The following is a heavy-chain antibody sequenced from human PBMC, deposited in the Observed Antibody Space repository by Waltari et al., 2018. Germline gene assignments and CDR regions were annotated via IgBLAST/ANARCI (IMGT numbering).Heavy chain of an antibody. CDR3: ARRPRAARNAFDI. D-gene: IGHD6-6*01. J-gene: IGHJ3*02. CDR2: IYYSGST. V-gene: IGHV4-59*01. Sequence: QVQLQESGPGLVKPSETLSLTCTVSGGSISSYYWSWIRQPPGKGLEWIGYIYYSGSTNYSPSLKSRVTISVDTSKNQFSLKLSSVTAADTAVYYCARRPRAARNAFDIWGQGTMVTVSS. CDR1: GGSISSYY.